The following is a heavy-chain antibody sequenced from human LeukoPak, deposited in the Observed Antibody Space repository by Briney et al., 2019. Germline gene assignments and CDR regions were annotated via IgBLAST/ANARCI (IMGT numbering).Heavy chain of an antibody. CDR1: GGSFSGYY. V-gene: IGHV4-34*01. Sequence: SETLSLTCAVYGGSFSGYYWSWIRQPPGKGLEWIGEINHSGSTNYNPSLKSRVTISVDTSKNQFSLKLSSVTAADTAAYYCARGGERITMIVVAKSYDYWGQGTLVTVSS. CDR3: ARGGERITMIVVAKSYDY. CDR2: INHSGST. D-gene: IGHD3-22*01. J-gene: IGHJ4*02.